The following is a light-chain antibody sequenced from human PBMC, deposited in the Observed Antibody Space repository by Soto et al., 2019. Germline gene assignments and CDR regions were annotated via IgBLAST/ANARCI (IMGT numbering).Light chain of an antibody. CDR3: TSWTASTTMR. V-gene: IGLV2-14*01. CDR2: DVN. CDR1: SSDVGAYNY. J-gene: IGLJ2*01. Sequence: QSALTQPASVSGSPGQSITISGTGTSSDVGAYNYVSWYQPHPGKAPKLMIYDVNIRPSGVSNRFSGSKSGNTASLTISGLQAEDEADYYCTSWTASTTMRFGGRTKVTVL.